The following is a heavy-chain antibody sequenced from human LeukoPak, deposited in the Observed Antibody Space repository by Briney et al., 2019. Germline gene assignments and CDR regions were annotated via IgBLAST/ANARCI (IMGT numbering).Heavy chain of an antibody. CDR3: AKGIQVTPDYFDY. J-gene: IGHJ4*02. CDR1: GFTFSSYS. CDR2: VGTSADT. D-gene: IGHD4-23*01. V-gene: IGHV3-23*01. Sequence: PGGSLRLSCAASGFTFSSYSMDWVRQAPGQGLKWVSAVGTSADTYYADSVRGRFTISRDNSKNTLYLQMNSLRAEDTAVYYCAKGIQVTPDYFDYWGQGTLVTVSS.